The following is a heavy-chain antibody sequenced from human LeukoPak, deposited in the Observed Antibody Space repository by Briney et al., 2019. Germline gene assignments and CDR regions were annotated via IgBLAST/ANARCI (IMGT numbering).Heavy chain of an antibody. CDR3: ASHLWFGDQALYYGMDV. CDR1: GFTFSDYY. J-gene: IGHJ6*02. Sequence: GGSLRLSCAASGFTFSDYYMSWIRQAPGKGLEGVSYISSSGSTIYYADSVKGRFTISRDNAKNSLYLQMNSLRAEDTAVYYCASHLWFGDQALYYGMDVWGQGTTVTVSS. D-gene: IGHD3-10*01. V-gene: IGHV3-11*01. CDR2: ISSSGSTI.